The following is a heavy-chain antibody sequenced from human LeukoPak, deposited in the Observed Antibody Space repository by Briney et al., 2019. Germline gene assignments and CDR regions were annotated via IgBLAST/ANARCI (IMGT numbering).Heavy chain of an antibody. CDR3: ARTRRGFSYGLDS. J-gene: IGHJ4*02. CDR2: IYTSGST. CDR1: GGSITSGSFY. D-gene: IGHD5-18*01. Sequence: SETLSLTCTVSGGSITSGSFYWSWIRQPAGKGLEWLGRIYTSGSTSYSPSLKSRLTISADTSKNQFSLMLDSVTAADTAVYYCARTRRGFSYGLDSWGQGTLVTVSS. V-gene: IGHV4-61*02.